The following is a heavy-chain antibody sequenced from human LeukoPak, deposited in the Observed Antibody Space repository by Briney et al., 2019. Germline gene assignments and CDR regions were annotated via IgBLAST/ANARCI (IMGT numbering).Heavy chain of an antibody. Sequence: PSETLSLTCTVSGGSISSSSYYWGWIRQPPGKGLEWIGSIYYSGSTYYNPSLKSRVTISVDTSKNQFSLKLSSVTAADTAVYYCARAGYCSSTSCTYPCDYWGQGTLVTVSS. V-gene: IGHV4-39*07. D-gene: IGHD2-2*01. CDR1: GGSISSSSYY. CDR2: IYYSGST. J-gene: IGHJ4*02. CDR3: ARAGYCSSTSCTYPCDY.